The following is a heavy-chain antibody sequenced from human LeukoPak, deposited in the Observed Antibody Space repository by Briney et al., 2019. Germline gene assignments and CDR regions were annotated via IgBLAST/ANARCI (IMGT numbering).Heavy chain of an antibody. CDR1: GGTFSSYA. J-gene: IGHJ4*02. Sequence: GGSLRLSCAASGGTFSSYARHWVRQAPGKGLEWVGVISYDGSNKYYTDSVKGRFTISRDNSKNTLSLQMNSLRAEDTAVYYCARGGDYDSSGYYPGPFDYWGQGTLVTVSS. V-gene: IGHV3-30*04. D-gene: IGHD3-22*01. CDR2: ISYDGSNK. CDR3: ARGGDYDSSGYYPGPFDY.